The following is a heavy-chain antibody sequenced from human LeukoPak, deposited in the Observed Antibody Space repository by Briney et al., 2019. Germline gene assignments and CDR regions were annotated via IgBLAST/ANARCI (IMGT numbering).Heavy chain of an antibody. CDR3: ARSSRDGYNLIDYMDV. CDR2: ISRNGGSA. CDR1: GFTFDEYG. V-gene: IGHV3-20*04. D-gene: IGHD5-24*01. J-gene: IGHJ6*03. Sequence: GGSLRLSCAASGFTFDEYGMTWVRQAPGKGLEWVSGISRNGGSAGYADSVKGRFTITRDNAKNSLYLQMNSLRAEDTAVYYCARSSRDGYNLIDYMDVWGKGTTVTVSS.